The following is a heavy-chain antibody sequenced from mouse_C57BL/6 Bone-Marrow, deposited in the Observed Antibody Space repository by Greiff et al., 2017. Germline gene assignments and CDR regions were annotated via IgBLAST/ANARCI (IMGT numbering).Heavy chain of an antibody. CDR3: SYYDSFDV. J-gene: IGHJ2*01. V-gene: IGHV14-4*01. Sequence: VQLQQSGAELVRPGASVKLSCTASGFNIKDDYMHWVKQRPEQGLEWIGWIDPENGDTEYASKFQGKATITADTSSNTAYLQLSSLTSEDTAVYYCSYYDSFDVWGQGTTLTVSS. CDR2: IDPENGDT. CDR1: GFNIKDDY. D-gene: IGHD2-4*01.